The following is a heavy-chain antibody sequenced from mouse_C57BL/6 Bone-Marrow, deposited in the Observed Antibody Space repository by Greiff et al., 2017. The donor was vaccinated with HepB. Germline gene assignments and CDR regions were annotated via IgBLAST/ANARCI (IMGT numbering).Heavy chain of an antibody. J-gene: IGHJ2*01. CDR2: ISDGGSYT. V-gene: IGHV5-4*01. CDR1: GFTFSSYA. CDR3: AREWSYFDY. Sequence: EVMLVESGGGLVKPGGSLKLSCAASGFTFSSYAMSWVRQTPEKRLEWVATISDGGSYTYYPDNVKGRFTISRDNAKNNLYLQMSHLKSEDTAMYYCAREWSYFDYWGQGTTLTVSS. D-gene: IGHD1-1*02.